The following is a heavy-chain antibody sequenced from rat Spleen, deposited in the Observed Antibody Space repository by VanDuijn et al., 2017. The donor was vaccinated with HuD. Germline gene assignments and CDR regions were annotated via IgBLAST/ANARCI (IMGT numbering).Heavy chain of an antibody. CDR1: GFTFSDYY. CDR2: ISYEGSST. D-gene: IGHD1-11*01. Sequence: EVQLVESGGGLVQPGRSLKLSCAASGFTFSDYYMAWVRQAPKKGLEWVASISYEGSSTYYGDSVKGRFTISRDNAKSTLYLQMNSLRSEDTATYYCARQDTEGYWGQGVMVTVSS. V-gene: IGHV5-22*01. CDR3: ARQDTEGY. J-gene: IGHJ2*01.